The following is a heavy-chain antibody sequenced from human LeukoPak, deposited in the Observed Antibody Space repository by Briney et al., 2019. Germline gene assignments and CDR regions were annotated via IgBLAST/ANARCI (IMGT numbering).Heavy chain of an antibody. J-gene: IGHJ5*02. D-gene: IGHD3-22*01. Sequence: SETLSLTCTVSGGSISSYYWSWIRQPAAKGLEWIGRIYTSGSTNYNPSLKSRVTMSVDTSKNQFSLKLSSVTAADTAVYYCARVRFKDHYDRSGYLASISLTWSDPWGQETLVTVSS. V-gene: IGHV4-4*07. CDR2: IYTSGST. CDR1: GGSISSYY. CDR3: ARVRFKDHYDRSGYLASISLTWSDP.